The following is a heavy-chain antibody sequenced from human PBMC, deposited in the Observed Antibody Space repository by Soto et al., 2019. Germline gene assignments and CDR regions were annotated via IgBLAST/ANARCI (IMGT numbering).Heavy chain of an antibody. Sequence: DVQLVQSGAEVKKPGESLRISCKGSGYSFTSYWISWVRQMPGKGLEWMGRIDPSDSYTNYSPSFQGHVTISADKSISTAYLQWSSLKASDTAMYYCARRYYGSGSYYTSGTFDYWGQGTLVTVSS. CDR2: IDPSDSYT. CDR3: ARRYYGSGSYYTSGTFDY. CDR1: GYSFTSYW. D-gene: IGHD3-10*01. J-gene: IGHJ4*02. V-gene: IGHV5-10-1*01.